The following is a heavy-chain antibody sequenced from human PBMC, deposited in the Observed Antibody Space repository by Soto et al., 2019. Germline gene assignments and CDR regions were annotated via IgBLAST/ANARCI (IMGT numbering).Heavy chain of an antibody. CDR3: ARQGAKAATLPLIWFDP. Sequence: GESLKICFQGSGYNFAGYWTAWVRQMPGKGLEWMGIIYPDNSDTRYSRSFQGQVTISADKSISTAHLQSSSLKASDTAVYYCARQGAKAATLPLIWFDPWGQGSLVTVSS. V-gene: IGHV5-51*01. J-gene: IGHJ5*02. CDR2: IYPDNSDT. D-gene: IGHD2-2*02. CDR1: GYNFAGYW.